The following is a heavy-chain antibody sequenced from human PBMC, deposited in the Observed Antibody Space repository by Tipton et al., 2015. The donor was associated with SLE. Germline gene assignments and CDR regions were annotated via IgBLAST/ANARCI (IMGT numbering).Heavy chain of an antibody. V-gene: IGHV1-46*01. CDR3: AFSGTDAFDI. Sequence: QLVQSGAEVKKPGASVKVSCKASGYTFTSYGISWVRQAPGQGLEWMGIINPSGGSTSYAQKFQGRVTMTRDTSTSTVYMELSSLRSEDTAVYYCAFSGTDAFDIWGQGTMVTVSS. J-gene: IGHJ3*02. D-gene: IGHD6-19*01. CDR1: GYTFTSYG. CDR2: INPSGGST.